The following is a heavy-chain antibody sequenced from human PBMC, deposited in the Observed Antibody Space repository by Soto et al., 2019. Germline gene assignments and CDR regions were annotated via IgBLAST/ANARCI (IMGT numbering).Heavy chain of an antibody. D-gene: IGHD3-22*01. CDR1: GGTFSSYA. CDR3: AHIGAYYDSSGPQAN. Sequence: GASVKVSCKAAGGTFSSYAISWVRQAPGQGLEWMGGIIPIFGTANYAQKFQGRVTMTADESTSTAYMELSSLRSEDTAVYYCAHIGAYYDSSGPQANWGQGTLVTV. CDR2: IIPIFGTA. J-gene: IGHJ4*02. V-gene: IGHV1-69*13.